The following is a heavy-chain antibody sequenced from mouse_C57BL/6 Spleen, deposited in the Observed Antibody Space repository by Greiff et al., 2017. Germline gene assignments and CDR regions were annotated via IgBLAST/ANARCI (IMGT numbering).Heavy chain of an antibody. CDR2: IYPSDSET. Sequence: QVQLQQPGAELVRPGSSVKLSCKASGYTFTSYWMDWVKQRPGQGLEWIGNIYPSDSETHYNQKFKDKATLTVDKSSSTAYMQLSSLTSEDSAVYYCARDYGSSYFDDWGQGTTLTVSS. CDR1: GYTFTSYW. D-gene: IGHD1-1*01. J-gene: IGHJ2*01. CDR3: ARDYGSSYFDD. V-gene: IGHV1-61*01.